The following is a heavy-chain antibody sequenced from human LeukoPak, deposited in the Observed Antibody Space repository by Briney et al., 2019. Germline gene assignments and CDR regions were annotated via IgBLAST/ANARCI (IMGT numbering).Heavy chain of an antibody. Sequence: GGSLRLSCAASGFTFSSYGMHWVRQAPGKGLEWVAFIRCDGSNKYYADSVKGRFTISRDNSKNTLYLQMNSLRAEDTAVYYCAKDPPMYSGSYFDYWGQGTLVTVSS. CDR2: IRCDGSNK. D-gene: IGHD1-26*01. V-gene: IGHV3-30*02. CDR3: AKDPPMYSGSYFDY. J-gene: IGHJ4*02. CDR1: GFTFSSYG.